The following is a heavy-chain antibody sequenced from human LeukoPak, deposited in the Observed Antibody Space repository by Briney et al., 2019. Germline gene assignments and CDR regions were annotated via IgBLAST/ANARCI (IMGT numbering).Heavy chain of an antibody. CDR3: AKLGVYGDY. V-gene: IGHV3-23*01. CDR2: ISGSGGST. Sequence: AGGTLRLSCAASGFTFSSYGMSWVRQAPGKGLEWVSAISGSGGSTYYADSVKGRFTISRDNSKNTLYLQMNSLRAEDTAVYYCAKLGVYGDYWGQGTLVTVPS. CDR1: GFTFSSYG. D-gene: IGHD5/OR15-5a*01. J-gene: IGHJ4*02.